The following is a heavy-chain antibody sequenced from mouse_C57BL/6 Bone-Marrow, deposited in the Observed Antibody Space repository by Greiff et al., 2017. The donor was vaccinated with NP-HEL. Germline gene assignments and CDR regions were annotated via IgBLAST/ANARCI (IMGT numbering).Heavy chain of an antibody. CDR1: GYTFTDYN. CDR2: INPNNGGT. J-gene: IGHJ3*01. V-gene: IGHV1-18*01. CDR3: ARRGLRIKDAWFAY. D-gene: IGHD2-4*01. Sequence: VQLQQSGPELVKPGASVKIPCKASGYTFTDYNMDWVKQSHGKSLEWIGDINPNNGGTIYNQKFKGKATLTVDKSSSTAYMELRSLTSEDTAVYYCARRGLRIKDAWFAYWGQGTLVTVSA.